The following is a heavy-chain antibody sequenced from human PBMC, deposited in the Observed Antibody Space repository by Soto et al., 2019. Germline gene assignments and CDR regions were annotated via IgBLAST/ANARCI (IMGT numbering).Heavy chain of an antibody. D-gene: IGHD4-17*01. CDR1: GFTFSTYA. CDR3: ARDGLYGDYGRY. J-gene: IGHJ4*02. Sequence: PGGSLRLSCAASGFTFSTYAMSWVRQAPGKGLEWVSAISGSGGSTSYAQKFQGRVTMTRDTSTSTVYMELSSLRSEDTAVYYCARDGLYGDYGRYWGQGTLVTVSS. V-gene: IGHV3-23*01. CDR2: ISGSGGST.